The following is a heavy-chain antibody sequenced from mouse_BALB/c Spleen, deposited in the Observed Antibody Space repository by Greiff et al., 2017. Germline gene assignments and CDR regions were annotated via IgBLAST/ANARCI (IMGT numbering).Heavy chain of an antibody. CDR1: GFTFSSFG. J-gene: IGHJ4*01. V-gene: IGHV5-17*02. Sequence: EVMLVESGGGLVQPGGSLKLSCAASGFTFSSFGMHWVRQAPEKGLEWVAYISSGSSTIYYADTVKGRFTISRDNPKNTLFLQMTSLRSEDTAMYYCARRDYGNYYAMDYWGQGTSVTVSA. CDR3: ARRDYGNYYAMDY. CDR2: ISSGSSTI. D-gene: IGHD2-1*01.